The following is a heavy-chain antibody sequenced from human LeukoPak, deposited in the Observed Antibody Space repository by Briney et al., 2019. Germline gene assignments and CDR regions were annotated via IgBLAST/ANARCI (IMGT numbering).Heavy chain of an antibody. V-gene: IGHV3-23*01. Sequence: GGSLRLSCAASRFTFSSYAMTWVRQAPGKGLDWVSTISDSGDTAFYADSVRGRFTISRDNSKNTLYLQLNSLRVEDTAVYYCAKGGQNFDFWRFDYWGQGILVTVSS. CDR2: ISDSGDTA. D-gene: IGHD3-3*01. CDR1: RFTFSSYA. CDR3: AKGGQNFDFWRFDY. J-gene: IGHJ4*02.